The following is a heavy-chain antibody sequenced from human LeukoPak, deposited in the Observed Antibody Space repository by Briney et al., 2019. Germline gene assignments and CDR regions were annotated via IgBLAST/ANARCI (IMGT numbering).Heavy chain of an antibody. D-gene: IGHD3-10*01. J-gene: IGHJ6*03. CDR2: ITSGDFV. CDR3: ARGGFNMVRGVIIPSNSYFYYMDI. Sequence: GGSLRLSCAASGFNFSAYSMNWVRQAPGKGLEWVSSITSGDFVYFADALKGRFTISRDNAKSSLYLEMNSLRADNTAVYYCARGGFNMVRGVIIPSNSYFYYMDIWGKGTTVTVSS. CDR1: GFNFSAYS. V-gene: IGHV3-69-1*01.